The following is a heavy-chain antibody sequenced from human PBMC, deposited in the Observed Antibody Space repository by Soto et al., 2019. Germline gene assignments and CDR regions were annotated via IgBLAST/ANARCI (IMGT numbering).Heavy chain of an antibody. J-gene: IGHJ4*02. CDR1: GGCVSSVKYY. CDR2: IYYSGST. V-gene: IGHV4-61*01. Sequence: SETLSLTCTVLGGCVSSVKYYWSWIRQPPGKGLEWIGYIYYSGSTNYNPSLKSRVTISVETSKNQFSLKLRSVTAADTAVYSCARAGPMTPVTMDSWGPGTLVTVSS. CDR3: ARAGPMTPVTMDS. D-gene: IGHD4-4*01.